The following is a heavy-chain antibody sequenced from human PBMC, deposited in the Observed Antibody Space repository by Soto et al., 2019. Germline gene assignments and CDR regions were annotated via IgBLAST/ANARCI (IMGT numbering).Heavy chain of an antibody. V-gene: IGHV3-30-3*01. D-gene: IGHD4-4*01. Sequence: GGSLRLSCAASGFTLSSYAMHWVRQAPGKGLEWVAVISYDGINKYYADSVKGRFTISRDNSKNTLYLQMNSLRPEDTAVYYCARDNSNPTLNYYYYGMDVWGQGTTVTVSS. J-gene: IGHJ6*02. CDR2: ISYDGINK. CDR3: ARDNSNPTLNYYYYGMDV. CDR1: GFTLSSYA.